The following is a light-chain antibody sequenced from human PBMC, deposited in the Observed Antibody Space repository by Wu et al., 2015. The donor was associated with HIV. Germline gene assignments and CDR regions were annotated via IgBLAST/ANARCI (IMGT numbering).Light chain of an antibody. V-gene: IGKV1-39*01. CDR2: DAS. Sequence: DIQMTQSPSSLSVSVGDRVTITCRASQSIGTYLNWYQHKTGKAPKLMIYDASSLQSGVPSRFSGSGSGTHFTLTIGSLQPEDFATYYCQQSYSTPHSFGQGTKVEIK. CDR3: QQSYSTPHS. CDR1: QSIGTY. J-gene: IGKJ2*03.